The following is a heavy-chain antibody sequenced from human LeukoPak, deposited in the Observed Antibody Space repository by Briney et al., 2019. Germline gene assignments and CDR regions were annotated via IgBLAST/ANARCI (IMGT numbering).Heavy chain of an antibody. D-gene: IGHD3-16*01. CDR1: GSTFSSYE. CDR2: ISRISSSGSII. V-gene: IGHV3-48*03. CDR3: ARAMGDWFDP. Sequence: PGGSLRLSCAASGSTFSSYEMNWVRQAPGKGLEWVSYISRISSSGSIIYYADSVKGRFTISRDNAKNSLYLQMNSLRAEDTAVYYYARAMGDWFDPWGQGTLVTVSS. J-gene: IGHJ5*02.